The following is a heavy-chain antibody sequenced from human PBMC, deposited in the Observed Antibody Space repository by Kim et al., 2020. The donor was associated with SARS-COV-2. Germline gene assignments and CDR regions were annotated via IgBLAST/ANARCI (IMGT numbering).Heavy chain of an antibody. CDR3: ATAPPIVVAGSYYYYYGMDV. D-gene: IGHD6-19*01. CDR1: GYTLTELS. CDR2: FDPEDGET. Sequence: ASVKVSCKVSGYTLTELSMHWVRQAPGKGLEWMGGFDPEDGETIYAQKFQGRVTMTEDTSTDTAYMELSSLRSEDTAMYYCATAPPIVVAGSYYYYYGMDVWGQGTTVTVSS. V-gene: IGHV1-24*01. J-gene: IGHJ6*02.